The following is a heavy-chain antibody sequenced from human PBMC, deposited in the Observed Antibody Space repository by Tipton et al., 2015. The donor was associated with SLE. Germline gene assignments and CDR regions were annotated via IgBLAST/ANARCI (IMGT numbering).Heavy chain of an antibody. CDR3: AKEADI. Sequence: RSLRLSCAASRFTFSSYGMHWVRQAPGKGLEWVAVIWYDGSNKYYADSVKGRFSISRDNSKNTLYLQMNSLRAEDTAVYYCAKEADIWGQGTMVTVSS. V-gene: IGHV3-33*06. J-gene: IGHJ3*02. CDR1: RFTFSSYG. CDR2: IWYDGSNK.